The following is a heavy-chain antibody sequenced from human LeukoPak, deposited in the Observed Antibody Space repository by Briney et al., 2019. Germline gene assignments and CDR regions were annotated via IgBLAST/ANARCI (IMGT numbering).Heavy chain of an antibody. D-gene: IGHD6-13*01. Sequence: GGSLRLSCAASGFTFSDYDMRWIRQAPGKGLEWVSYIRCGGSDIYYADSVKGRFTISRDNSKNSLYLQLNSLRAEDTAVYYCAKVLPYSSSCYLLSWGQGPLAIVTS. V-gene: IGHV3-11*04. CDR3: AKVLPYSSSCYLLS. J-gene: IGHJ5*02. CDR1: GFTFSDYD. CDR2: IRCGGSDI.